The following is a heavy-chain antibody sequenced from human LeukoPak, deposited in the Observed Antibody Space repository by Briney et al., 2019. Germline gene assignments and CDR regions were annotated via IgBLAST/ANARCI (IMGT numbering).Heavy chain of an antibody. V-gene: IGHV3-23*01. CDR1: GFTFSSYA. J-gene: IGHJ4*02. Sequence: GGSLGLSCAASGFTFSSYAMSWVRQAPGKGLEWVSVISNNGGSAYNADSVKGRFTISRDNLKNTLYLQMNSLRAEDTAVYYCAKDILTGYHYFDYWGQGILVTVSS. CDR3: AKDILTGYHYFDY. CDR2: ISNNGGSA. D-gene: IGHD3-9*01.